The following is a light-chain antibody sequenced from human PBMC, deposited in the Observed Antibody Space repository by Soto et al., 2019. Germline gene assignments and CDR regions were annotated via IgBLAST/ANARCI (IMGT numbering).Light chain of an antibody. CDR1: QSISTN. J-gene: IGKJ4*01. V-gene: IGKV3-15*01. Sequence: EIVMTQSPVTLSVSPGERATLSCTASQSISTNLAWYQQKPGQAPRLLIYGASTRVTGIPARFSGSGSGTDFTLTISSLQSEDFAVYYCQQYNNWPPITFGGGTKVEI. CDR2: GAS. CDR3: QQYNNWPPIT.